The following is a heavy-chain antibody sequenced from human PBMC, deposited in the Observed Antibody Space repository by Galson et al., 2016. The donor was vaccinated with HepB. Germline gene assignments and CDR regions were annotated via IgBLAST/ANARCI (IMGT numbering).Heavy chain of an antibody. CDR3: TRGRWNDPFDY. CDR1: GGTFGRYA. D-gene: IGHD1-1*01. V-gene: IGHV1-69*13. J-gene: IGHJ4*02. Sequence: SVKVSCKASGGTFGRYAINWVRQAPGQGLEWMGGINPIFGTTNYAQKFQGRVAITADESANTIYMEVSSLRSEDTAVYYCTRGRWNDPFDYWGQGTLVSVSS. CDR2: INPIFGTT.